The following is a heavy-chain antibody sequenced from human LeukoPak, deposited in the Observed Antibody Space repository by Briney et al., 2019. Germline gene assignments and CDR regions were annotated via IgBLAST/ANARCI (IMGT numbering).Heavy chain of an antibody. CDR3: AGGSIAARHYYYYMDV. CDR2: INWNGGST. Sequence: PGGSLRLSCAASGFTFDDYGMSWVRQAPGKGLGWVSGINWNGGSTGYADSVEGRFTISRDNAKNSLYLQMNSLRAEDTALYYCAGGSIAARHYYYYMDVWGKGTTVTVSS. D-gene: IGHD6-6*01. J-gene: IGHJ6*03. CDR1: GFTFDDYG. V-gene: IGHV3-20*04.